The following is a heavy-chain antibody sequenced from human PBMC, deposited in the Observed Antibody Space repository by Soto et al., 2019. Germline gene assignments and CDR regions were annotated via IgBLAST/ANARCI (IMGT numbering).Heavy chain of an antibody. CDR3: ARGLTAYYYYYGMDV. D-gene: IGHD1-20*01. CDR1: GYTFTSYG. V-gene: IGHV1-18*01. Sequence: ASVKVSCKASGYTFTSYGISWVRQAPGQGLEWMGWISAYNGNTNYAQKLQGRVTMTTDTSTSTAYMELRSLRSDDTAVHYCARGLTAYYYYYGMDVWGQGTTVTVSS. J-gene: IGHJ6*02. CDR2: ISAYNGNT.